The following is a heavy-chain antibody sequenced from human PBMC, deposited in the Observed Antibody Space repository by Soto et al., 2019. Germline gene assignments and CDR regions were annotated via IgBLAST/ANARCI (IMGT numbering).Heavy chain of an antibody. D-gene: IGHD3-9*01. CDR3: ARGRPYYDILTGYYLSAQLDWFDP. Sequence: SETLSLTCAVYGGSFSGYYWSWIRQPPGKGLEWIGEINHSGSTNYNPSLKSRVTISVDTSKNQFSLKLSSVTAADTAVYYCARGRPYYDILTGYYLSAQLDWFDPWGQGTLVTVSS. CDR2: INHSGST. V-gene: IGHV4-34*01. J-gene: IGHJ5*02. CDR1: GGSFSGYY.